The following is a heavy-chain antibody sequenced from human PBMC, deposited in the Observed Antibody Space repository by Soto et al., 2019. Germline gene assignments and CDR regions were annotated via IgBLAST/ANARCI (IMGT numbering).Heavy chain of an antibody. D-gene: IGHD2-21*01. Sequence: ASVKVSCKASVYTFTSYGISWVRPSPGQGLEWMGWISAYNGNTNYAQKLQGRVTMTTDTSTSTAYMELRSLRSDDTAVYYCARDGEVDAAFDPCGQGTLVTVAS. CDR3: ARDGEVDAAFDP. CDR1: VYTFTSYG. V-gene: IGHV1-18*01. CDR2: ISAYNGNT. J-gene: IGHJ5*02.